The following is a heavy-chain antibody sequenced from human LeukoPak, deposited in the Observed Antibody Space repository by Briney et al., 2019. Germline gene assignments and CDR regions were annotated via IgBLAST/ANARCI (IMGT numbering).Heavy chain of an antibody. CDR1: GFTFSSYW. J-gene: IGHJ4*02. CDR3: ARDSSGWYGIQFDY. D-gene: IGHD6-19*01. CDR2: IKQDGSEK. V-gene: IGHV3-7*01. Sequence: GGSLRLSCAASGFTFSSYWMSWVRQAPGKELEWVANIKQDGSEKYYVDSVKGRFTISRDNAKNSRYLQMNSLRAEDTAVYYCARDSSGWYGIQFDYWGQGTLVTVSS.